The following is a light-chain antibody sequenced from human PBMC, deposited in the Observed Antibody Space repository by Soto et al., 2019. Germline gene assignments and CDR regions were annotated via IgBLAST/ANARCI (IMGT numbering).Light chain of an antibody. CDR1: QSISNW. V-gene: IGKV1-5*01. CDR2: EAS. J-gene: IGKJ1*01. Sequence: DIQLTQSPSTLSASVGDRVTITCRVSQSISNWLAWYQQKPGKAPKLLIYEASTLQSGLPSSFRGSGSGTEFPLTRGSLQSDDFETYFCQQYSSFSRRTFGQGTKVQIK. CDR3: QQYSSFSRRT.